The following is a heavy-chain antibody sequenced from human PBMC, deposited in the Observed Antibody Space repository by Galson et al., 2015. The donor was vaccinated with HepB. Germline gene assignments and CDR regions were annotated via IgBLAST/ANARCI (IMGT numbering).Heavy chain of an antibody. J-gene: IGHJ4*02. Sequence: SLRLSCAASGFTFSNYGMSWVRRAPGKGLEWVSGISGRGGITYYADSVKGRFTISRDTSKHTVYLQMTSLRAEDTAVYYCAKDHRQTSVVSSAFDYWGQGTLVSVSS. V-gene: IGHV3-23*01. CDR2: ISGRGGIT. CDR3: AKDHRQTSVVSSAFDY. CDR1: GFTFSNYG. D-gene: IGHD4-23*01.